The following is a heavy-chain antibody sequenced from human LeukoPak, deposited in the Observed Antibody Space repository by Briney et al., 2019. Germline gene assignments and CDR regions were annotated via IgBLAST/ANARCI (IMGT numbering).Heavy chain of an antibody. CDR1: GFTFNNYG. D-gene: IGHD3-3*02. CDR2: ISYDGTIK. J-gene: IGHJ4*02. Sequence: GGSLRLSCAASGFTFNNYGMHWVRQAPGKGLEWVAVISYDGTIKNYIDSVKGRFTISRDNSKDTLVLQMNSLRVEDTAVYYCARSHYHIMSGSDYWGQGTLVTVSS. V-gene: IGHV3-30*03. CDR3: ARSHYHIMSGSDY.